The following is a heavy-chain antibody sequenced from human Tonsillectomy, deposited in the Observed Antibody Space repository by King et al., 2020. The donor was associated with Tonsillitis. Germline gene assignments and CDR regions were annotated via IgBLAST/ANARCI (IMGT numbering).Heavy chain of an antibody. V-gene: IGHV4-38-2*02. Sequence: QVQLQESGPGLVKPSETLSLTCTVSGYSISSGYYWGWIRQPPGKGLEWIGSIHHSGITYYNPSLKSRVTISVDTSKNQFSLKLNSVTAADTAVYYCARGQPPDYWGQGTLVTVSS. CDR3: ARGQPPDY. CDR1: GYSISSGYY. CDR2: IHHSGIT. J-gene: IGHJ4*02.